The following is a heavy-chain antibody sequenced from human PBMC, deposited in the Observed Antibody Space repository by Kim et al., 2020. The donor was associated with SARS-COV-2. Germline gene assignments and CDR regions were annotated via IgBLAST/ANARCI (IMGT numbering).Heavy chain of an antibody. CDR2: IYYSGST. Sequence: SETLSLTCTVSGGSISSGGYCWSWIRQHPGKGLEWIGYIYYSGSTYYNPSLKSRVTISVDTSKNQFSLKLSSVTAADTAVYYCAGGYGSGSSYYYYGMDVWGQGTTVTVSS. CDR3: AGGYGSGSSYYYYGMDV. V-gene: IGHV4-31*03. J-gene: IGHJ6*02. D-gene: IGHD3-10*01. CDR1: GGSISSGGYC.